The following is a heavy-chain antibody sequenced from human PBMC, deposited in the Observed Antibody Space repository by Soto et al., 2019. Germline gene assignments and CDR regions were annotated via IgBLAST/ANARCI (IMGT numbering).Heavy chain of an antibody. CDR3: ASHCSGGSCYHY. CDR1: GGTFSSYT. D-gene: IGHD2-15*01. V-gene: IGHV1-69*02. J-gene: IGHJ4*02. CDR2: IIPILGMA. Sequence: QVQLVQSGAEVKKPGSSVKVSCKASGGTFSSYTISWVRQAPGQGLEWMGRIIPILGMANYAQKFQGRVTITADKSTSTAYMELSSLRSEDTAVYYCASHCSGGSCYHYWGQGTLVAVSS.